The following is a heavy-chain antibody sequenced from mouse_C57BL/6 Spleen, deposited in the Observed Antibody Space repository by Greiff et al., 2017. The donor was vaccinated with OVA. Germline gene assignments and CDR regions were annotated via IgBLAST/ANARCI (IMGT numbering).Heavy chain of an antibody. CDR1: GYTFTSYW. Sequence: QVQLKQSGAELAKPGASVKLSCKASGYTFTSYWMHWVKQRPGQGLEWIGYINPSSGYTKYNQKFKDKATLTADKSSSTAYMQLSSLTYEDSAVYYCARFLYDYDPWFAYWGQGTLVTVSA. CDR3: ARFLYDYDPWFAY. J-gene: IGHJ3*01. CDR2: INPSSGYT. V-gene: IGHV1-7*01. D-gene: IGHD2-4*01.